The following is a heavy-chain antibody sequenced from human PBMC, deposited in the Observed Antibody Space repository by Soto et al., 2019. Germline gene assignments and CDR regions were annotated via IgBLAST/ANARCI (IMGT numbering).Heavy chain of an antibody. Sequence: EVQLVESGGGLVQPGGSLRLSCAASGFKFSDYSMNWVRQAPGKGLEWVSYISRSNSTTYYAASVRGRFTISRGNDKNVLFLQLNSLTAEDTAVYYCARDSNHYDWLDYWGQGTLVTVSS. CDR2: ISRSNSTT. J-gene: IGHJ4*02. CDR1: GFKFSDYS. CDR3: ARDSNHYDWLDY. V-gene: IGHV3-48*04. D-gene: IGHD5-12*01.